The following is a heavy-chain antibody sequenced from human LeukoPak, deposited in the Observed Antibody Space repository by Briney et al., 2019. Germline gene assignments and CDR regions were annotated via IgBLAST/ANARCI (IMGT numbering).Heavy chain of an antibody. D-gene: IGHD6-13*01. J-gene: IGHJ5*02. CDR1: GGSFSGYY. Sequence: PSETLPLTCAVYGGSFSGYYWSWIRQPPGKGLEWIGEINHSGSTNYNPSLKSRVTISVDTSKNQFSLKLSSVTAADTAVYYCARGRGLQAADLRFDPWGQGTLVTVSS. CDR3: ARGRGLQAADLRFDP. CDR2: INHSGST. V-gene: IGHV4-34*01.